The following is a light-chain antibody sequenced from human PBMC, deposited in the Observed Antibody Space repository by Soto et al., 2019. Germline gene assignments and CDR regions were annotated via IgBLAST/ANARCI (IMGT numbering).Light chain of an antibody. Sequence: QSALTQPASVSGSPGQSITFSCTGTSSDIGVYNYVSWYQQHPGKAPKLMIYEVNNRPSGVSNRFSGSKSGNTASLTISGLQAEDEAEYFCLSYKTDNTFVFGTGTKLTVL. CDR2: EVN. CDR3: LSYKTDNTFV. J-gene: IGLJ1*01. V-gene: IGLV2-14*01. CDR1: SSDIGVYNY.